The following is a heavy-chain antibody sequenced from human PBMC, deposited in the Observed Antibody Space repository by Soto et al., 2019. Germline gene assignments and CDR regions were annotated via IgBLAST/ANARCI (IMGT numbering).Heavy chain of an antibody. D-gene: IGHD2-15*01. CDR1: GFNFSSYC. CDR2: IQEDGREK. V-gene: IGHV3-7*01. J-gene: IGHJ3*01. CDR3: ATYRDCGGRSCHWSFDV. Sequence: GLSMRLSCAASGFNFSSYCMSCNRQAPGKGLEWVANIQEDGREKNYVDSVKGRFTISRDNAKNSLYLQMNSLRADDTAVYFCATYRDCGGRSCHWSFDVWGQGTTVTVSS.